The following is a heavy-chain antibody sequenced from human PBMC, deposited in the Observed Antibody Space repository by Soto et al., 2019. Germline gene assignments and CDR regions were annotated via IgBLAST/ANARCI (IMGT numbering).Heavy chain of an antibody. J-gene: IGHJ4*02. V-gene: IGHV3-48*03. Sequence: EVQLVESGGGLAQPGGSLRLSCVASGFSFSDYEMNWVRQAPGKGLEWVAYISSGGSTTHYADSVRGRFTVPRDNARKSLYLQMNTLSVGDTALYYCARDRAAGGYWGQGTLVTVSS. CDR2: ISSGGSTT. D-gene: IGHD6-13*01. CDR1: GFSFSDYE. CDR3: ARDRAAGGY.